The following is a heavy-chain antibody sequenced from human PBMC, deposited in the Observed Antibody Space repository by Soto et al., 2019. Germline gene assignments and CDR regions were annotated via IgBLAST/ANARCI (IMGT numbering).Heavy chain of an antibody. CDR1: GYSFTSYW. CDR2: IYPGDSDT. CDR3: AKSQYCISCAHEYDEGMDV. J-gene: IGHJ6*02. D-gene: IGHD6-13*01. V-gene: IGHV5-51*01. Sequence: GESPQISCQGSGYSFTSYWIGWVRQMPGKGLEWMGIIYPGDSDTRYSPSFQGQVTISADKSISTAYLQWSSLKASDTAMYYCAKSQYCISCAHEYDEGMDVWSLGTSVTVSS.